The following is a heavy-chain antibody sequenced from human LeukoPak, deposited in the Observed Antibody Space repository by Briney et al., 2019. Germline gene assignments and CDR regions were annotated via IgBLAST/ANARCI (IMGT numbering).Heavy chain of an antibody. CDR2: INPNSGGT. V-gene: IGHV1-2*02. D-gene: IGHD3-10*01. CDR3: ARDLLIFYGSGSYYYYYYYMDV. Sequence: ASVKVSCKASGYTFTGYYMHWVRQAPGQGLEWMGWINPNSGGTNYAQKFQGRVTMTRDTSISTAYMELSRLRSDDTAVYYCARDLLIFYGSGSYYYYYYYMDVWGKGTTVTVSS. J-gene: IGHJ6*03. CDR1: GYTFTGYY.